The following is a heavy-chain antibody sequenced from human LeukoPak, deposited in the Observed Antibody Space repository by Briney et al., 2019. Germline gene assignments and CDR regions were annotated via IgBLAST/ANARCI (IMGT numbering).Heavy chain of an antibody. CDR1: GGSISSYY. CDR3: ARHFGGYYGSGSYYWFDP. CDR2: IDYSGST. V-gene: IGHV4-59*08. D-gene: IGHD3-10*01. Sequence: SETLSLTCTGSGGSISSYYWSWIRQPPGKGLEWIGYIDYSGSTNYNPSLKSRVTISVDTSKNQFSLKLSSVTAADTAVYYCARHFGGYYGSGSYYWFDPWGQGTLVTVSS. J-gene: IGHJ5*02.